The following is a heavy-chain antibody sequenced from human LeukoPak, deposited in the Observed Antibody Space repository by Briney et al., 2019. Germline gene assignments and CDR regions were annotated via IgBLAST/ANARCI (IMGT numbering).Heavy chain of an antibody. Sequence: PSETLSLTCAVYGGSFSGYYWSWIRQPSGKGLEWIGEINHSGSTNYNPSLKSRVTISVDTSKNQFSLKLSSVTAADTAVYYCARGYYGSGSLNWGQGTLVTVSS. J-gene: IGHJ4*02. CDR3: ARGYYGSGSLN. CDR1: GGSFSGYY. CDR2: INHSGST. V-gene: IGHV4-34*01. D-gene: IGHD3-10*01.